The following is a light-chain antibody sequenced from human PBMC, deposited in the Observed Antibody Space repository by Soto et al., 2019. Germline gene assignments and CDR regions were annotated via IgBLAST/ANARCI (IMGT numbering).Light chain of an antibody. J-gene: IGKJ4*01. CDR3: QHYLTWPLT. CDR2: DAS. Sequence: ILLAQSPATLSLSPGERATLSCKASQDVSIFLAWYQQKPGQAPRLLIHDASNRATGVPARFSGSGSGRDFTLTITSLEPEDFADYYCQHYLTWPLTFGGGTRVEI. V-gene: IGKV3-11*02. CDR1: QDVSIF.